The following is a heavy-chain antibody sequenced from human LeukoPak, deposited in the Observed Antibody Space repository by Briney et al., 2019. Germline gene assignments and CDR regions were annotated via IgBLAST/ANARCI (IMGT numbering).Heavy chain of an antibody. V-gene: IGHV3-30*03. CDR3: ARDPDFWSGNYFDN. D-gene: IGHD3-3*01. Sequence: GGSLRLSCAASGFTFSIFGIHWVRQAPGEGLEWVTIISYDGTNKYYVDSVKGRFTISRDNAKNTLYLQMNSLRAEDTAVYYCARDPDFWSGNYFDNWGQGTLVTVSS. J-gene: IGHJ4*02. CDR2: ISYDGTNK. CDR1: GFTFSIFG.